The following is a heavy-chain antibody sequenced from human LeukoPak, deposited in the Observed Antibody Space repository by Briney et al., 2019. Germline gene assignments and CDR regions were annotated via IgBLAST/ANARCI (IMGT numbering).Heavy chain of an antibody. V-gene: IGHV1-46*01. CDR1: VSTFTSSY. CDR3: ARRELAGSTAYFDY. D-gene: IGHD1-26*01. Sequence: ASETLSCNASVSTFTSSYIHCMRQAPRHGLEWLGIINPSGGSTNYAQDFQGRVTMSRDTSTSTVYMELSSLRSEDTAVYYCARRELAGSTAYFDYWGQGTLVTVSP. J-gene: IGHJ4*02. CDR2: INPSGGST.